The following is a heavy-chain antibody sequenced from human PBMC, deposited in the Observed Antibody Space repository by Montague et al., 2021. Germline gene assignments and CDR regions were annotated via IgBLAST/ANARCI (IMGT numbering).Heavy chain of an antibody. V-gene: IGHV4-4*07. J-gene: IGHJ3*02. CDR1: GDSISSYEYY. D-gene: IGHD3-10*01. Sequence: SETLSLTRSVSGDSISSYEYYWTWIRQPAGRGLEWIGRVYKRGDTNTNPSLRSRLTLSVDTSKNHFSLTLTSVTAADTAVYFCARDSPVVEPWVGEHKGAFDIWSQGTLVTVSS. CDR2: VYKRGDT. CDR3: ARDSPVVEPWVGEHKGAFDI.